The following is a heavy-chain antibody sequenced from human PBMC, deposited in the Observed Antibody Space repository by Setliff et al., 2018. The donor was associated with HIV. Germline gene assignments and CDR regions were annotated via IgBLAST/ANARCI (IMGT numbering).Heavy chain of an antibody. J-gene: IGHJ4*02. D-gene: IGHD3-16*01. Sequence: PSETLSLTCAVYGGSFTTSYWSWIRQPPGKGLEWIAEIDHTESRNYNPSLKSRVTISIDMSKNQLSLKLSSVTAADTAVYFCAGRVWTPGGVISPFDYWAQGTLVTVS. CDR3: AGRVWTPGGVISPFDY. CDR1: GGSFTTSY. V-gene: IGHV4-34*01. CDR2: IDHTESR.